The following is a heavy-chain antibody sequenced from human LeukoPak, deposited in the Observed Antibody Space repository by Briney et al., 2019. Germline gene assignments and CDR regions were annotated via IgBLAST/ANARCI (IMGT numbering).Heavy chain of an antibody. V-gene: IGHV4-34*01. CDR2: INHSGST. CDR3: ATLPHNYYYYYYMDV. Sequence: PSETLSLTCAVYGGSFSGYYWSWIRQPPGKGLEWIGEINHSGSTNYNPSLKSRVTISVDTSKNQFSLKLSSVTAADTAVYYCATLPHNYYYYYYMDVWGKGTTVTVSS. J-gene: IGHJ6*03. CDR1: GGSFSGYY. D-gene: IGHD1-26*01.